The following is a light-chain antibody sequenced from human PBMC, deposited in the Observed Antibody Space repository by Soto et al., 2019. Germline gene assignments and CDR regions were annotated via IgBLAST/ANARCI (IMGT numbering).Light chain of an antibody. CDR1: QSVSSIN. Sequence: EIVLTQSPGTLSLSPGERATLSCRASQSVSSINLAWYQQKPGQAPRLLIYGASSRATGIPDRFSGSGSGTDLTLTISRLEPEDFAVYYCQQFGSAQYTFGQGTKLEIK. CDR3: QQFGSAQYT. CDR2: GAS. V-gene: IGKV3-20*01. J-gene: IGKJ2*01.